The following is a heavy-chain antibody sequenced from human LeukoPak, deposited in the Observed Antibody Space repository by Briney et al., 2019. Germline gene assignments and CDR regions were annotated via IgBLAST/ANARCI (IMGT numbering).Heavy chain of an antibody. CDR2: ISYAGSNK. CDR1: GFTFSSYA. D-gene: IGHD4-17*01. J-gene: IGHJ4*02. CDR3: ARSSRTTVTLAVY. V-gene: IGHV3-30-3*01. Sequence: PGGSLRLSCAASGFTFSSYAMHWVRQAPGKGLEWVAVISYAGSNKYYADSVKGRFTISRDNSKNTLYLQMNGLRAEDTAVYYCARSSRTTVTLAVYWGQGTLVTVSS.